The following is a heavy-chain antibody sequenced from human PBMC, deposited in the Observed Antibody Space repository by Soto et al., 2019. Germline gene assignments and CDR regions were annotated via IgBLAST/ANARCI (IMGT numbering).Heavy chain of an antibody. CDR1: GGTFSSYA. Sequence: QVQLVQSGAEVKKPGSSVKVSCKASGGTFSSYAIGWVRQAPGQGLEWMGGIIPISGTANYAQKFQGRVTMTADEATSTVYMELRSLRSEDTAVYFCARSQGSSTSLEIYYYYYYGMDVWGQGTTVTVSS. CDR3: ARSQGSSTSLEIYYYYYYGMDV. J-gene: IGHJ6*02. V-gene: IGHV1-69*01. CDR2: IIPISGTA. D-gene: IGHD2-2*01.